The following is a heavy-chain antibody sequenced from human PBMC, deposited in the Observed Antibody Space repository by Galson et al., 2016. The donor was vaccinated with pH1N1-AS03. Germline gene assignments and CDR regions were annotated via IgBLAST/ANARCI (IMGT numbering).Heavy chain of an antibody. CDR3: RRHTLSYDTTDTNRPDAFEI. Sequence: QSGAEVKKPGESLKISCKGSGYYFSSYWVGWVRQKPGKGLEDMGIIYPGDSDTRYSPSSQAHATISADKSITTAFLQWNSLKAPDTALYYCRRHTLSYDTTDTNRPDAFEIWGQGTMVTV. CDR1: GYYFSSYW. J-gene: IGHJ3*02. V-gene: IGHV5-51*01. D-gene: IGHD3-22*01. CDR2: IYPGDSDT.